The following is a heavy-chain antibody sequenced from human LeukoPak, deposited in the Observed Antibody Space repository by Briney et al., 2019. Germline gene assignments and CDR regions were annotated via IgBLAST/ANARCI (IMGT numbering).Heavy chain of an antibody. D-gene: IGHD1-26*01. V-gene: IGHV3-43*02. CDR2: ISGDGGST. CDR1: GFTFTNYA. J-gene: IGHJ4*02. CDR3: AKDSGVGFSFDY. Sequence: GRSLRLSCAASGFTFTNYAMHWVRQAPGKGLEWVSLISGDGGSTYYADSVKGRFTISRDNSKNSLYLQMNSLRTEDTALYYCAKDSGVGFSFDYWGQGTLVTVSS.